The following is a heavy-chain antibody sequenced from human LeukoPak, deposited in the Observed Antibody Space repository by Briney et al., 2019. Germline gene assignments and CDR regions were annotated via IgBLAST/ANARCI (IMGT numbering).Heavy chain of an antibody. D-gene: IGHD5-24*01. CDR2: FSDSGGST. CDR1: GFTFSSYA. V-gene: IGHV3-23*01. Sequence: GGSLSLSCAASGFTFSSYAMSWVRQAPGKGLEWVSSFSDSGGSTYYTDSVKGRFTISRDTSKNTLFLQMNSLRAEDTAIYYCAKGMDYYYHGMDVWGQGTTVTVSS. J-gene: IGHJ6*02. CDR3: AKGMDYYYHGMDV.